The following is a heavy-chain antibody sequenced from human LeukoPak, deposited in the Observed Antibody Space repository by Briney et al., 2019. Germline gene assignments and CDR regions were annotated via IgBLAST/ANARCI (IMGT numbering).Heavy chain of an antibody. CDR1: GYTFSRSW. D-gene: IGHD1-26*01. Sequence: GESLKISCKGSGYTFSRSWIGWVRQMPGKGLEWMGIIYPGDSDTRYSPSSQGQVTISADKSISTAYLQWSSPKASDTAMYYCARQSGAGTYFTYYFDYWGQGTLVTVSS. J-gene: IGHJ4*02. CDR2: IYPGDSDT. V-gene: IGHV5-51*01. CDR3: ARQSGAGTYFTYYFDY.